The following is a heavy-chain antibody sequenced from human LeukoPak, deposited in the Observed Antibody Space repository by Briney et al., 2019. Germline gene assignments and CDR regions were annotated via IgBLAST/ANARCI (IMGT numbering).Heavy chain of an antibody. D-gene: IGHD6-25*01. J-gene: IGHJ5*02. Sequence: SETLSLTCTVSGGSISSYYWSWIRQPPGKGLEWIGYIYYSGSTNYNPSLKSRVTISVDTSKNQFSLKLSSVTAADTAVYYRARVPAASGSTHWFDPWGQGTLVTVSS. CDR1: GGSISSYY. CDR2: IYYSGST. V-gene: IGHV4-59*01. CDR3: ARVPAASGSTHWFDP.